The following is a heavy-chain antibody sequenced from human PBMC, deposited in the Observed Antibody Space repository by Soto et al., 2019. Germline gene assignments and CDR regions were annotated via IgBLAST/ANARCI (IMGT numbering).Heavy chain of an antibody. CDR3: ARGAGYCSAGICYNFDY. CDR1: GYNFFDYL. V-gene: IGHV5-51*01. CDR2: IWPGNSDT. J-gene: IGHJ4*02. D-gene: IGHD2-8*02. Sequence: GESLKISCRGSGYNFFDYLIVWVRQMTGRGLEWMGMIWPGNSDTKYSPSFQGQVTISAHKSIGTAYLQWSSLKAPDSAMYYCARGAGYCSAGICYNFDYWGQGALVTVSS.